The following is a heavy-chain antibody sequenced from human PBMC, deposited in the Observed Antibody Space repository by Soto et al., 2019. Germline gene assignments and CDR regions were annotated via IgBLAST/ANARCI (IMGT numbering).Heavy chain of an antibody. Sequence: QLQQWGAGLLKPSETLSRTCAVYNGSFSKYYWNWIRQSPGKGLEWIGEINQSGATNYNPSLKSRVTISVDTSKNQFSLKLKSLTAADTAVYYCARGYYYASGSSFPYWGQGTLVTVSS. J-gene: IGHJ4*02. CDR2: INQSGAT. V-gene: IGHV4-34*01. CDR3: ARGYYYASGSSFPY. D-gene: IGHD3-10*01. CDR1: NGSFSKYY.